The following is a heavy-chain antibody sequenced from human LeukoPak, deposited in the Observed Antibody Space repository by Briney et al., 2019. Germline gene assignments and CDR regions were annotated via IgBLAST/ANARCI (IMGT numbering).Heavy chain of an antibody. V-gene: IGHV4-59*01. Sequence: SETLSLTCTVSGASINRDYWSWLRQTPGKGVEWVGYINYTGSTNYNPSLKSRVTISLDTSKNQFSLKLSSVTAADTAVYYCARESNYHDSLGYNWFDPWGQGTLVTVSS. J-gene: IGHJ5*02. CDR1: GASINRDY. D-gene: IGHD3-22*01. CDR2: INYTGST. CDR3: ARESNYHDSLGYNWFDP.